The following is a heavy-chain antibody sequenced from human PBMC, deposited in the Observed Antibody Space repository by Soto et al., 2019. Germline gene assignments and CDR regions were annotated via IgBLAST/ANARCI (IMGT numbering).Heavy chain of an antibody. D-gene: IGHD3-3*01. Sequence: EVQLLESGGGLVQPGGSLRLSCAASGFTFSRFSMSWVRQAPGKGLEWVSGISDSSTSTYYADSVKGRFTISRDNSKNPLYLQMNSLRVEDTAVYFCAKGAPFWSLDWFDPWGQGTLVTVSS. CDR2: ISDSSTST. CDR3: AKGAPFWSLDWFDP. V-gene: IGHV3-23*01. CDR1: GFTFSRFS. J-gene: IGHJ5*02.